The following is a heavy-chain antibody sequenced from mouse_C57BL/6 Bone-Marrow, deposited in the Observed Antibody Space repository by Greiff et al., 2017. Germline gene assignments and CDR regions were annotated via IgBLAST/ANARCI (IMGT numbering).Heavy chain of an antibody. Sequence: EVQLQQSGPELVKPGASVKISCKASGYSFTDYNMNWVKQSNGKSLEWIGVINPNYGTTSYNQKFKGKATLTVDQSSSTAYMQLNSLTSDDSSVLYGAIYYGNLYAMGDWGQGTSVTVSS. J-gene: IGHJ4*01. CDR3: AIYYGNLYAMGD. D-gene: IGHD2-1*01. CDR2: INPNYGTT. CDR1: GYSFTDYN. V-gene: IGHV1-39*01.